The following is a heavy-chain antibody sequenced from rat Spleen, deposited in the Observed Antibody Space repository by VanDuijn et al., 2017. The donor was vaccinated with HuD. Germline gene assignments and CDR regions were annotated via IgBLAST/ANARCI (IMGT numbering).Heavy chain of an antibody. CDR1: GFTFNKYW. V-gene: IGHV5-31*01. J-gene: IGHJ2*01. CDR3: ARENYYSGDY. D-gene: IGHD1-1*01. Sequence: EVQLVESGGGLVQPGKSLKISCVASGFTFNKYWMSWIRQAPGKGLEWVASITNSGGNIYYPDSVKGRFTISRDNAQNTLYLQMNSLRSEDTATYYCARENYYSGDYWGQGVMVTVSS. CDR2: ITNSGGNI.